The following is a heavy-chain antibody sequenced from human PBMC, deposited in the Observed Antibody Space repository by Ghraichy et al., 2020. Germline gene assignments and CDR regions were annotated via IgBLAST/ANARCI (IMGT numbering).Heavy chain of an antibody. V-gene: IGHV5-51*01. CDR1: GYSFTSYW. J-gene: IGHJ6*02. CDR2: IYPGDSDT. D-gene: IGHD3-10*01. Sequence: GESLNISCKGSGYSFTSYWIGWVRQMPGKGLEWMGIIYPGDSDTRYSPSFQGQVTISADKSISTAYLQWSSLKASDTAMYYCARHRPLYGSGRGEDYYYVMDVWGQGTTVTVSS. CDR3: ARHRPLYGSGRGEDYYYVMDV.